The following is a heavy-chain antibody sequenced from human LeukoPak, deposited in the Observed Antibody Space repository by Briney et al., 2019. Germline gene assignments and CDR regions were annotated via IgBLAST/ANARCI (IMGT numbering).Heavy chain of an antibody. CDR3: ASCHYYGSGAYYLSY. V-gene: IGHV3-23*01. J-gene: IGHJ4*02. Sequence: HPGGSLRLSCAASGFTLSSYAMTWVRQAPGKGLEWVSDIGDSGATTYYADSVKGRFTISRDNSKNTLYLQMSSLRAEDTAVYFCASCHYYGSGAYYLSYWGQGTLVTVSS. CDR2: IGDSGATT. D-gene: IGHD3-10*01. CDR1: GFTLSSYA.